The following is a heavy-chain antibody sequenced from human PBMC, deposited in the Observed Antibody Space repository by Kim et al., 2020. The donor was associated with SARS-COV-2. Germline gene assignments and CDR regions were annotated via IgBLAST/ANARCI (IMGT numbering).Heavy chain of an antibody. V-gene: IGHV4-39*07. CDR1: GGSISSSSYY. D-gene: IGHD4-17*01. Sequence: SETLSLTCTVSGGSISSSSYYWGWIRQPPGKGLEFIGTVYYSGSTYYNPSLKSRVTISVDTSKNQFSLKLSSVITADTAVYYCARGSVDYFPYHGMDVWGQGTTVTVSS. CDR3: ARGSVDYFPYHGMDV. CDR2: VYYSGST. J-gene: IGHJ6*02.